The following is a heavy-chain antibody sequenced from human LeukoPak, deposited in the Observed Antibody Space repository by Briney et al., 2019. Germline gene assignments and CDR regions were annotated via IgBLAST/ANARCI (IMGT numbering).Heavy chain of an antibody. Sequence: GASVKVSCKASGYTFTSYGISWVRQAPGQGLEWMGWISAYNGNTNYAQKLQGRGTMTTDTSPSTAYMELGSLSSAATAVYYCPRDLPTLQPTMIVVVITACGYRGQGDLVTVSS. D-gene: IGHD3-22*01. J-gene: IGHJ4*02. V-gene: IGHV1-18*01. CDR1: GYTFTSYG. CDR2: ISAYNGNT. CDR3: PRDLPTLQPTMIVVVITACGY.